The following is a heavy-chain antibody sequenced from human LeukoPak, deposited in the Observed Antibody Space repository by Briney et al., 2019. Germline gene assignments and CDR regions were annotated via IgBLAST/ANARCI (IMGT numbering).Heavy chain of an antibody. CDR2: ISGSGST. Sequence: GGSLRLSCAASGFTFSSNAMSWVRQAPGKGLEWVSAISGSGSTFYADSVKGRFTISRDNSKNTLYLQMNSLRAEDTAVYYCAKDSRSGSYRIFDYWGQGTLVTVSS. CDR1: GFTFSSNA. D-gene: IGHD1-26*01. V-gene: IGHV3-23*01. CDR3: AKDSRSGSYRIFDY. J-gene: IGHJ4*02.